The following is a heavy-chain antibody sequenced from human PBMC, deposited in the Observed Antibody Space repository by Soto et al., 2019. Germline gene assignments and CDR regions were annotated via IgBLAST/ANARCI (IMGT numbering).Heavy chain of an antibody. Sequence: QVQLAQSGAEVKKPGSSVKVSCKASGGTFSSYAISWVRQAPGQGLEWMGGIIPIFGTANYAQKFQGRVTITADESTSTAYMELSSLRSADTAVYYCARAKASVTTPAVYFDYWGQGTLVTVSS. CDR3: ARAKASVTTPAVYFDY. V-gene: IGHV1-69*01. CDR2: IIPIFGTA. CDR1: GGTFSSYA. J-gene: IGHJ4*02. D-gene: IGHD4-17*01.